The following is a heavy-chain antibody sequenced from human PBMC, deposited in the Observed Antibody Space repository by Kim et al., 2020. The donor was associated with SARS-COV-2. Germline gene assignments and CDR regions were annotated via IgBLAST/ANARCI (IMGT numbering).Heavy chain of an antibody. J-gene: IGHJ6*02. CDR2: IYYSGST. V-gene: IGHV4-59*08. CDR3: ARMTYYYDSSGIGHGMDV. CDR1: GGSISSYY. D-gene: IGHD3-22*01. Sequence: SETLSLTCTVSGGSISSYYWSWIRQPPGKGLEWIGYIYYSGSTNYNPSLKSRVTISVDTSKNQFSLKLSSVTAADTAVYYCARMTYYYDSSGIGHGMDVWGQGTTVTVSS.